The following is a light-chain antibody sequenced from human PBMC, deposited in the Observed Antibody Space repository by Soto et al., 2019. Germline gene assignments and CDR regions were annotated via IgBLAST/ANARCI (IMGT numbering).Light chain of an antibody. CDR2: GAS. CDR3: QQYGSSPPVT. V-gene: IGKV3-20*01. J-gene: IGKJ3*01. CDR1: QSVTGSY. Sequence: EIVLTQSPGTLSLSPGERATLSCRASQSVTGSYLAWYQQKPGQAPRLLIYGASSRASGITDRFSGSGSGTDFTLTISRLQPEDFSVYYCQQYGSSPPVTFGPGTKVDMK.